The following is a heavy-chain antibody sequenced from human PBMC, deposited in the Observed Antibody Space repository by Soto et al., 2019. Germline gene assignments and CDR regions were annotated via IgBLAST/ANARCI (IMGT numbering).Heavy chain of an antibody. D-gene: IGHD4-17*01. Sequence: EVQLLESGGGLVQPGGSLRLSCAASGFTFSSYAMSWVRQAPGKGLEWVSAISGSGGSTYYADSVKGRFTISRDNSKNPLYLQMNSMRAEDTAVYYCALLISGDYVGYFDYWGQGTLVTVSS. V-gene: IGHV3-23*01. J-gene: IGHJ4*02. CDR1: GFTFSSYA. CDR2: ISGSGGST. CDR3: ALLISGDYVGYFDY.